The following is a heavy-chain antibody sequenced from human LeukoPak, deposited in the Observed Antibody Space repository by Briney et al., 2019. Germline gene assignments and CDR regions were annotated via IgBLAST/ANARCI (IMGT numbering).Heavy chain of an antibody. CDR3: AREGGRGWYQYYSDY. V-gene: IGHV1-18*01. CDR2: ISAYNGNT. D-gene: IGHD6-19*01. CDR1: GYTFTSYG. Sequence: ASVKVSCKASGYTFTSYGISWVRQAPGQGLEWMGWISAYNGNTNYAQKLQGRVTMTTDTSTSTAYMELRSLRSDDTAVYYCAREGGRGWYQYYSDYWGQGTLVTVSS. J-gene: IGHJ4*02.